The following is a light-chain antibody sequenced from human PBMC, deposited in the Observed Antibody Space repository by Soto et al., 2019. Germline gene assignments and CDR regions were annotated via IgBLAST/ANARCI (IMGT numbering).Light chain of an antibody. Sequence: EIVLTQSPATLSLSPGERATLFCRASQSVSSYLAWYQQKPGQAPRLLIYDASNRATGIPARFSGSGSGTDFTLTISSLGPEDFAVYYCQQRSIWPPLFTFGPGTKVDIK. CDR3: QQRSIWPPLFT. CDR2: DAS. V-gene: IGKV3-11*01. CDR1: QSVSSY. J-gene: IGKJ3*01.